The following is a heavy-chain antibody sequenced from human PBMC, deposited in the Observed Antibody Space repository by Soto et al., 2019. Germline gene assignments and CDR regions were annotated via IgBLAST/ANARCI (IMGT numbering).Heavy chain of an antibody. V-gene: IGHV1-3*01. CDR1: GYTFTSYA. CDR3: ARDPDILTGSERFDY. J-gene: IGHJ4*02. D-gene: IGHD3-9*01. CDR2: INAGNGNT. Sequence: GASVKVSCKASGYTFTSYAMHWVRQAPGQRLEWMGWINAGNGNTKYSQKFQGRVTITRDTSASTAYMELSSLRSEDTAVYYCARDPDILTGSERFDYWGQGTLVTVSS.